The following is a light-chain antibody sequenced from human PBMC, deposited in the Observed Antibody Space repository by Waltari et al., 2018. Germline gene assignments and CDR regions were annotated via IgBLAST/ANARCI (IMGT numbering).Light chain of an antibody. CDR3: MQGTRWPYT. CDR1: QSLVNVDGNTY. CDR2: RVS. V-gene: IGKV2-30*01. J-gene: IGKJ2*01. Sequence: DVVMTQSPLSQAVTLGQPASISCRSSQSLVNVDGNTYLSWFHQRPGQSPRRLIDRVSSRDSGVPDRVSGSVSGTDFTLGVSRVEAEDVGVFYCMQGTRWPYTFVQGTKLEIK.